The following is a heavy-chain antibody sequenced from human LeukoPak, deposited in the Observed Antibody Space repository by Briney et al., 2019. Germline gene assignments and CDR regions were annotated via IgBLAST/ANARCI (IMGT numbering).Heavy chain of an antibody. CDR3: AKPYIGSGSYYLNNWYFDP. V-gene: IGHV3-23*01. CDR2: ISGSGGST. J-gene: IGHJ2*01. D-gene: IGHD3-10*01. CDR1: GFTFSSYA. Sequence: GGSLRLSCAASGFTFSSYAMSWVRQAPGKGLEWVSAISGSGGSTYYADSVKGRFTISRDNSKNTLYLQMNSLRAEDTAVYYCAKPYIGSGSYYLNNWYFDPWGRGTLVTVSS.